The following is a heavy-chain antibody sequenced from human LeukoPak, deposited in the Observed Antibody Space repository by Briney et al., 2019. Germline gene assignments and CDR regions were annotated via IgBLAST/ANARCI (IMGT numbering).Heavy chain of an antibody. CDR1: GGTFSSYA. Sequence: SVKVSCKASGGTFSSYAISWVRQAPGQGLEWMGRIIPILGIANYAQKFQGRVTITADKSTSTAYMELSSLRSEDTAVYYCARDPPYDTLTGPPSYFDYWGQGTLVTVSS. CDR3: ARDPPYDTLTGPPSYFDY. D-gene: IGHD3-9*01. J-gene: IGHJ4*02. CDR2: IIPILGIA. V-gene: IGHV1-69*04.